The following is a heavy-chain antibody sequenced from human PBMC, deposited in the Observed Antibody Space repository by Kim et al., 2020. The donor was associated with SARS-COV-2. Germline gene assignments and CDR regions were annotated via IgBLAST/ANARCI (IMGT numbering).Heavy chain of an antibody. Sequence: GGSLRLSCAASGFTFSSYEMNWVRQAPGKGLEWVSYISSSGSTIYYADSVKGRFTISRDNAKNSLYLQMNSLRAEDTAVYYCARDDYGDYNVEWGQGTLVTVSS. CDR1: GFTFSSYE. CDR2: ISSSGSTI. J-gene: IGHJ4*02. CDR3: ARDDYGDYNVE. V-gene: IGHV3-48*03. D-gene: IGHD4-17*01.